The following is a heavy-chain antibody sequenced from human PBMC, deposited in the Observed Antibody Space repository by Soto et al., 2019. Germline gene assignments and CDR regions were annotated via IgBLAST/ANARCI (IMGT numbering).Heavy chain of an antibody. D-gene: IGHD2-2*01. CDR1: GGSISSGDYY. J-gene: IGHJ4*02. CDR3: AGGGVPLGYCSSTRCPLDY. Sequence: SETLSHTCTVSGGSISSGDYYWSWIRQPPGKGLEWIGYIYYSGSTYYNPSLKSRVTISVDTSKNQFSLKLSSVTAADTAVYYCAGGGVPLGYCSSTRCPLDYWCPGTLVTVSS. V-gene: IGHV4-30-4*01. CDR2: IYYSGST.